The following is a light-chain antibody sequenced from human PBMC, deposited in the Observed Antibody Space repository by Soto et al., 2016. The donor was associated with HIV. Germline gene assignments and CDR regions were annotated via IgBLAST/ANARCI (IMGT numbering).Light chain of an antibody. Sequence: SYELTQPPSVSVSPGQTASITCSGDTLPKQYAYRYQQKPGQAPVLVIYKDSERPSGIPERFSGSSSGTTVTLTISGVQAEDEADYYCQSADSSGTYVLFGGGTKLTVL. CDR2: KDS. V-gene: IGLV3-25*03. CDR1: TLPKQY. CDR3: QSADSSGTYVL. J-gene: IGLJ2*01.